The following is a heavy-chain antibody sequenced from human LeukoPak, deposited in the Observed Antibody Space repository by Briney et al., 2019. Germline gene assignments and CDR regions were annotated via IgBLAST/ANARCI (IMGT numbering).Heavy chain of an antibody. J-gene: IGHJ4*02. CDR3: IRDYGDY. Sequence: RNTYYADSVKGRFTISRDNSKNTLYLQMNSLRAEDTAAYYCIRDYGDYWGQGTLVTVSS. V-gene: IGHV3-53*03. D-gene: IGHD3-10*01. CDR2: RNT.